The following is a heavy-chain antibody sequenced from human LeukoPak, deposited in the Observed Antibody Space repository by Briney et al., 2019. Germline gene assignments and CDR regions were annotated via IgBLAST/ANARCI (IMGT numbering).Heavy chain of an antibody. CDR3: ARDPLRAGYDILTGYLPLDY. V-gene: IGHV3-23*01. J-gene: IGHJ4*02. CDR1: GFTFSSYG. CDR2: ISGSGGST. D-gene: IGHD3-9*01. Sequence: PGGTLRLSCAASGFTFSSYGMSWVRQAPGKGLEWVSAISGSGGSTYYADSVKGRFTISRDNAKNSLYLQMNSLRAEDTALYYCARDPLRAGYDILTGYLPLDYWGQGTLVTVSS.